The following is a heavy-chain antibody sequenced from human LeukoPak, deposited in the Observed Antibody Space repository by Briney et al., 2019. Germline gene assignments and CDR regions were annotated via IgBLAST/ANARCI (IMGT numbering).Heavy chain of an antibody. CDR1: GFTFSSYS. D-gene: IGHD3-22*01. CDR3: ARERFGSGFPDAFGI. Sequence: PGGSLRLSCAASGFTFSSYSMNWVRQAPGKGLEWVSSISSSSSYIYYADSVKGRFTISRDNAKNSLYLQMNSLRAEDTAAYYCARERFGSGFPDAFGIWGQGTMVTVSS. J-gene: IGHJ3*02. V-gene: IGHV3-21*01. CDR2: ISSSSSYI.